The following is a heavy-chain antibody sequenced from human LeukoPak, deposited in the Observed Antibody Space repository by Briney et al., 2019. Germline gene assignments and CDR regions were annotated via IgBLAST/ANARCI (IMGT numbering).Heavy chain of an antibody. CDR1: GGSISSYY. J-gene: IGHJ4*02. Sequence: KTSETLSLTCTVSGGSISSYYWSWIRQPPGKGLEWIGYIYYSGSTNYNPSLKSRVTISVDTSKNQFSLKLSSVTAADTAVYYCASDDFEYYFDYWGQGTLVTVSS. D-gene: IGHD3-3*01. CDR2: IYYSGST. CDR3: ASDDFEYYFDY. V-gene: IGHV4-59*01.